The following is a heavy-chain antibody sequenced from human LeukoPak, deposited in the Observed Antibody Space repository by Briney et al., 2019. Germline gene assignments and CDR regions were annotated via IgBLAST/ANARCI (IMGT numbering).Heavy chain of an antibody. J-gene: IGHJ4*02. CDR3: ARTLTRPVAGINDY. CDR2: IIPILGIA. D-gene: IGHD6-19*01. CDR1: GGTFSSYA. Sequence: GSSVKVSCKASGGTFSSYAISWVRQAPGQGLEWMGRIIPILGIANYAQKFQGRVTITADKSTSTAYMELSSLRSEDTAVYYCARTLTRPVAGINDYWGQGTLVTVSS. V-gene: IGHV1-69*04.